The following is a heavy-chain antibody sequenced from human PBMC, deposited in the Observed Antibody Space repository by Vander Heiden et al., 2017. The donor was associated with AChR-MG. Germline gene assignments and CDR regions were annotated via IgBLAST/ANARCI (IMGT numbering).Heavy chain of an antibody. CDR1: GGSFSGYY. D-gene: IGHD3-3*01. V-gene: IGHV4-34*01. Sequence: LKPSETLSLTCAVYGGSFSGYYWSWIRQPPGKGLEWIGEINHSGSTNYNPSLKSRVTISVDTSKNQFSLKLSSVTAADTAVYYCARGGKTIFGVVNDYYYYYYMDVWGKGTTVTVSS. CDR3: ARGGKTIFGVVNDYYYYYYMDV. CDR2: INHSGST. J-gene: IGHJ6*03.